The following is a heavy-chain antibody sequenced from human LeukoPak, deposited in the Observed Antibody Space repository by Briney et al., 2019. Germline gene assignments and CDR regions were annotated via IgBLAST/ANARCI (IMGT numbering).Heavy chain of an antibody. J-gene: IGHJ6*03. CDR2: ISGDGDII. D-gene: IGHD3-10*01. V-gene: IGHV3-11*04. CDR1: GFTFSDYY. Sequence: GGSLRLSCAASGFTFSDYYMSWIRPAPGKGLEWIAHISGDGDIIYHKASFQGRFAISRDNAKNSLYLQMNNLRAEDTAVYYCTRDPYGSGSEVYFYYMDVGGKGTTVTVS. CDR3: TRDPYGSGSEVYFYYMDV.